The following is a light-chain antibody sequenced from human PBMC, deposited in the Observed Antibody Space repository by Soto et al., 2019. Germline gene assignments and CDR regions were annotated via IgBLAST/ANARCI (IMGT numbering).Light chain of an antibody. CDR2: AAS. V-gene: IGKV1-39*01. Sequence: DIQMTQSPSSLFSSVGDSVTITCRASQTITTYLNWYRQKPGKAPKLLIYAASSLQSGVPSRFCGRGSETEFTLTISCLHPEDFAYYCFQQIYSAPLTFGGGTKVEIK. CDR1: QTITTY. J-gene: IGKJ4*01. CDR3: QQIYSAPLT.